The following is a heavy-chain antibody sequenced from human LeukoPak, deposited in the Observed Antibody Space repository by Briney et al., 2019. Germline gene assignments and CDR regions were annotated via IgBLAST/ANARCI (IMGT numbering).Heavy chain of an antibody. CDR1: GGSFSGYY. CDR2: INHSGST. D-gene: IGHD3-3*01. Sequence: PSETLSLTCAVYGGSFSGYYWSWIRQPPGKGLEWIGEINHSGSTNYNPSLKSRVTISVDTSKNQFSLKLSSVTAADTAVYYCASEGYDFWSGYLQTNWFDPWGQGTLVTVSS. CDR3: ASEGYDFWSGYLQTNWFDP. V-gene: IGHV4-34*01. J-gene: IGHJ5*02.